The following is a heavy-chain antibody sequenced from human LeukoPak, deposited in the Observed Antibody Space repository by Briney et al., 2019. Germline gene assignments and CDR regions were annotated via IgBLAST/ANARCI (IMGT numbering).Heavy chain of an antibody. Sequence: SETLSLTCSVFGGSISSYYWSWIRQPAGKGLEWIGRIYTTGKTNYNPSLRSRVTMSVDTSKNQFPLKLSSVTAADTAMYYCARLEYCGASSCYGDYWGRGIVVTVSS. CDR1: GGSISSYY. CDR3: ARLEYCGASSCYGDY. J-gene: IGHJ4*02. V-gene: IGHV4-4*07. D-gene: IGHD2-15*01. CDR2: IYTTGKT.